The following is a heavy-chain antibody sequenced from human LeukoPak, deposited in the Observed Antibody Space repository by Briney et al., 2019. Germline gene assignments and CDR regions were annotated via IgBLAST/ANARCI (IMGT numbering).Heavy chain of an antibody. D-gene: IGHD1-14*01. CDR1: GGSIGSNNYY. J-gene: IGHJ4*02. CDR3: AGRSHREPFDY. V-gene: IGHV4-39*07. Sequence: PSETLSLTCTVSGGSIGSNNYYWGWIRQPPGKGLEWIGSIYYSGYTYYNPSLKSRVTISVDTSKNQFSLKLSSVTAADTAVYYCAGRSHREPFDYWGQGTLVTVSS. CDR2: IYYSGYT.